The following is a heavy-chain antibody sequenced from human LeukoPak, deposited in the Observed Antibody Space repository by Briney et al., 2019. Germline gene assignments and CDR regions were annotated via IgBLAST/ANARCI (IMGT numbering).Heavy chain of an antibody. D-gene: IGHD6-6*01. CDR1: GFTFGDYA. J-gene: IGHJ4*02. CDR2: LSGGSSYI. V-gene: IGHV3-21*01. Sequence: GGSLRLSCTASGFTFGDYAMSWVRQAPGKGLVWVSALSGGSSYIYYADSVKGRFTISRDNAKNSLYLEMNSLSADDTAMYYCARESSSSFDSWGQGTLVTVSS. CDR3: ARESSSSFDS.